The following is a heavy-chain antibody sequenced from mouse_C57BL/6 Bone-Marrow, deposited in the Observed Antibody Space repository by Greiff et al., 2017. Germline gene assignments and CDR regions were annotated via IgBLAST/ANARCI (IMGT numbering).Heavy chain of an antibody. CDR1: GYTFTDYY. Sequence: EVQLQQSGPVLVKPGASVKMSCKASGYTFTDYYMNWVKQSHGKSLEWIGVINPYNGGTSYNQKFKGKATLTVDKSSSTAYMELNSLTSEDSAVYYCARGRIYYGYDVAYWGQGTLVTVSA. CDR3: ARGRIYYGYDVAY. J-gene: IGHJ3*01. V-gene: IGHV1-19*01. D-gene: IGHD2-2*01. CDR2: INPYNGGT.